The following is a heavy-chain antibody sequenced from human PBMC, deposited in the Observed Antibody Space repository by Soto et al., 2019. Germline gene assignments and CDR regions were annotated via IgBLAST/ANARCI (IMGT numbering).Heavy chain of an antibody. CDR1: GFTFSSYS. Sequence: EVQLVESGGGLVKPGGSLRLSCAASGFTFSSYSMNWVRQAPGKGLEWVSSISSSRSYIYYADSVKGRFTISRDNAKNSLYLQMNSLRAEDTAVYYCARVQVVTAIPTNWDYWGQGTLVTVSS. V-gene: IGHV3-21*01. J-gene: IGHJ4*02. D-gene: IGHD2-21*02. CDR3: ARVQVVTAIPTNWDY. CDR2: ISSSRSYI.